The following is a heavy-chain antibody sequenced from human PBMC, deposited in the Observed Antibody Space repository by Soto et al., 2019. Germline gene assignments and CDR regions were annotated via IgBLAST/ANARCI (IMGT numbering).Heavy chain of an antibody. CDR3: ARPHYYDSSGYYCGAFDI. CDR1: GYSFTSYW. Sequence: GESLKISCKGSGYSFTSYWISWVRQMPGKGLEWMGRIDPSDSYTNYSPSFQGHVTISADKSISTAYLQWSSLKASDTAMYYCARPHYYDSSGYYCGAFDIWGQGTMVTVSS. CDR2: IDPSDSYT. V-gene: IGHV5-10-1*01. J-gene: IGHJ3*02. D-gene: IGHD3-22*01.